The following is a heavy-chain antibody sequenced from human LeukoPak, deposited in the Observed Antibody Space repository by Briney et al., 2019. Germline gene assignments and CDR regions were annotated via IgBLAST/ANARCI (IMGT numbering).Heavy chain of an antibody. CDR3: AKVTWSSSGSDY. D-gene: IGHD6-19*01. J-gene: IGHJ4*02. V-gene: IGHV3-23*01. CDR1: GFTFSSYD. Sequence: GGSLRLSCAASGFTFSSYDMSWVRQAPGKGLEWVSGINKSGGGTYYADSVKGRLTVSRDNSKNTLFLQMNSLRAEDTAVYYCAKVTWSSSGSDYWGQGTLVTVSS. CDR2: INKSGGGT.